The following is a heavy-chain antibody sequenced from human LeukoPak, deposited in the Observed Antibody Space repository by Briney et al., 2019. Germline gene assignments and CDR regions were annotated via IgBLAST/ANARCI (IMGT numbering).Heavy chain of an antibody. J-gene: IGHJ4*02. CDR1: GFTFSSYW. CDR2: IKQDGSEK. Sequence: GGSLRLSCVASGFTFSSYWMSWVRQAPGKGLEWVANIKQDGSEKYYVDSVKGRFTISRDNAKNSLYLQMNSLGAEDTAVYYCARRYFDYWGQGTLVTVSS. V-gene: IGHV3-7*03. CDR3: ARRYFDY.